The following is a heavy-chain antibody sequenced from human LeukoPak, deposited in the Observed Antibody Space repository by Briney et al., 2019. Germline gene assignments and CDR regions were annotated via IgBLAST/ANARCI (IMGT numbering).Heavy chain of an antibody. D-gene: IGHD2-21*02. CDR3: ARDQAPRDNYFDY. V-gene: IGHV3-53*01. CDR2: IYSGGST. Sequence: GSLRLSCAASGFTVSSNYMSWVRQAPGKGLEWVSVIYSGGSTYYADSVKGRFTISRDNSKNTLYLQMNSLRAEDTAVYYCARDQAPRDNYFDYWGQGTLVTVSS. J-gene: IGHJ4*02. CDR1: GFTVSSNY.